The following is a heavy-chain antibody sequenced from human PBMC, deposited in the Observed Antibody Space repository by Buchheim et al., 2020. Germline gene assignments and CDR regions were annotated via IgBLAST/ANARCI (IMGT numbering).Heavy chain of an antibody. Sequence: QVQLVESGGGVVQPGRSLRLSCAASGFTFSSYAMHWVRQAPGKGLEWVAVISYDGSNKYYADSVKGRFTISRDNSKNTLYLQMNSLRAEDTAVYYCATGSSSWPYYYYYYGMDVWGQGTT. D-gene: IGHD6-13*01. V-gene: IGHV3-30-3*01. CDR1: GFTFSSYA. J-gene: IGHJ6*02. CDR2: ISYDGSNK. CDR3: ATGSSSWPYYYYYYGMDV.